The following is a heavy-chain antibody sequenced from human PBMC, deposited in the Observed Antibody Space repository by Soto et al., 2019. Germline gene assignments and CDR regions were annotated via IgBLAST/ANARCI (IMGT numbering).Heavy chain of an antibody. V-gene: IGHV3-30*18. Sequence: GGSLRLSCAASGFTFRNYGIHWVRQAPGKGLEWVSFISYDGTTKKYGDPVKGRFTISRDNSKKRSYLEMNSLSTDDTALYYCAKTSYDFWSDYRSSTLDFWGQGTKVTVYS. CDR3: AKTSYDFWSDYRSSTLDF. J-gene: IGHJ6*02. CDR2: ISYDGTTK. D-gene: IGHD3-3*01. CDR1: GFTFRNYG.